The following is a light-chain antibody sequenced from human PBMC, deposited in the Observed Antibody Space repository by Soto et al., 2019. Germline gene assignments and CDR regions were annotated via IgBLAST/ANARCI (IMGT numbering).Light chain of an antibody. CDR3: QEYSSYTWT. J-gene: IGKJ1*01. CDR1: QSISNW. V-gene: IGKV1-5*01. CDR2: DAS. Sequence: DIQMTQSPSTLSASVGDRVTITCRASQSISNWLAWYQQKAGKVPKLLIYDASTLASGVPSRFSGSGSGTEFTFTISSLQPDDFATFYCQEYSSYTWTFGHGTKVDIK.